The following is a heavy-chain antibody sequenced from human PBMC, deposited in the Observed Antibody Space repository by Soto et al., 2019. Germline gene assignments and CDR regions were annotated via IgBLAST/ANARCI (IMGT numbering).Heavy chain of an antibody. D-gene: IGHD1-26*01. CDR3: ARRWGAAFDY. V-gene: IGHV4-59*08. J-gene: IGHJ4*02. CDR2: IYYSGST. CDR1: GGSISSYY. Sequence: QVQLQESGPGLVKPSETLSLTCTVSGGSISSYYWSWIRQPPGKGLEWIGYIYYSGSTNYNPSLKSRVTISVDTFKYQFSRKLSSVTAADTAVYYCARRWGAAFDYWGQGTLVTVSS.